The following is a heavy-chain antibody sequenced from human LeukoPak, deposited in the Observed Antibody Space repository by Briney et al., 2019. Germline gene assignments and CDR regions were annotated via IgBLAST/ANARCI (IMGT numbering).Heavy chain of an antibody. CDR3: ARDLYSGSVDY. CDR1: GFTFTTYW. CDR2: ISTDGSST. V-gene: IGHV3-74*01. J-gene: IGHJ4*02. Sequence: GGSLRLSCAASGFTFTTYWMHWVRQPPGKGLVWVSHISTDGSSTDYADSVKGRFTISRDNAKNTVYLQMNSLRAEDTAVYYCARDLYSGSVDYWGQGTLVTVSS. D-gene: IGHD6-6*01.